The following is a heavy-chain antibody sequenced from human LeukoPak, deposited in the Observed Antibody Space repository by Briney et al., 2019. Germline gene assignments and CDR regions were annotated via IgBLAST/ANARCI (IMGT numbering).Heavy chain of an antibody. J-gene: IGHJ6*02. CDR2: ISGSGGDT. CDR1: GFTFSNFL. CDR3: ARTASRIAAAGKADYYYYGMDV. Sequence: GGSLRLSCAASGFTFSNFLMTWVRQAPGKGPEWVSAISGSGGDTYYADSVKGRFTISRDNSKNTLYLQMNSLRAEDTAVYYCARTASRIAAAGKADYYYYGMDVWGQGTTVTVSS. D-gene: IGHD6-13*01. V-gene: IGHV3-23*01.